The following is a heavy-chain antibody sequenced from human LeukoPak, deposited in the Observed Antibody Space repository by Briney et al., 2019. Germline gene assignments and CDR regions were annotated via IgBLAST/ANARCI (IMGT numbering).Heavy chain of an antibody. J-gene: IGHJ4*02. V-gene: IGHV1-2*06. CDR3: AVTYYYDSSGYIDFDY. CDR1: GYTFTGYY. CDR2: INPNSGGI. Sequence: ASVKVSCKASGYTFTGYYMHWVRQAPGQGLEWMGRINPNSGGINYAQKFQGRVTMTRDTSISTAYMELSRLRSDDTAVYYCAVTYYYDSSGYIDFDYWGQGTLVTVSS. D-gene: IGHD3-22*01.